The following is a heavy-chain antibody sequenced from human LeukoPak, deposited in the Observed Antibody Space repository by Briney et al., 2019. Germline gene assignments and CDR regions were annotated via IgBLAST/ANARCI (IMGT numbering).Heavy chain of an antibody. Sequence: SETLSLTCTVSGGSISITDYYWGWIRQPPGKDLEWIGSIYYSGTTYYNPSLKSRVTVSVDTSKNQFSLNLNSVTAADTAVYYCARVYCTGGTCYCFDSWGQGTLVTVSS. CDR1: GGSISITDYY. J-gene: IGHJ4*02. CDR2: IYYSGTT. D-gene: IGHD2-15*01. CDR3: ARVYCTGGTCYCFDS. V-gene: IGHV4-39*07.